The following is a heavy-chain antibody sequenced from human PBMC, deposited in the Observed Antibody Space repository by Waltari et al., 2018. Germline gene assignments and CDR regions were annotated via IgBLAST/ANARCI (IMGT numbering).Heavy chain of an antibody. CDR3: ARQVRDYSNYAWYFDL. CDR2: IYPGDSDT. D-gene: IGHD4-4*01. CDR1: GYSFTSYW. J-gene: IGHJ2*01. Sequence: EVQLVQSGAEVKKPGESLKISCKGSGYSFTSYWIGWVRQMPGKGLEGMGIIYPGDSDTRYSPSFQGQVTISADKSISTAYLQWSSLKASDTAMYYCARQVRDYSNYAWYFDLWGRGTLVTVSS. V-gene: IGHV5-51*01.